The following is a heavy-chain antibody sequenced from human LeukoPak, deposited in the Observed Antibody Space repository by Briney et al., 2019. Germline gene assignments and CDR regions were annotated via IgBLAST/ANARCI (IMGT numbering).Heavy chain of an antibody. CDR1: GGSISSYY. J-gene: IGHJ4*02. V-gene: IGHV4-59*12. CDR2: IYYSGST. Sequence: SETLSLTCTVSGGSISSYYWSWIRQPPGKGLEWIGYIYYSGSTNYNPSLKSRVTISVDTSKNQFSLKLSSVTAADTAVYYCARETASSGWPDYWGQGTLVTVSS. CDR3: ARETASSGWPDY. D-gene: IGHD6-19*01.